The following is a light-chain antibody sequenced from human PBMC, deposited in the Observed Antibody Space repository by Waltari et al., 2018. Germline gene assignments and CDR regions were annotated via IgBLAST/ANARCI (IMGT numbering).Light chain of an antibody. CDR2: HAS. CDR3: QQYNNWPFT. V-gene: IGKV3-15*01. Sequence: DIVMTQSPGTLSVSPGARATLSCRASQSVSNKVAWFQQKPGQAPRLLIYHASARATGVPARFSGSASGTEFTLTISSLQSEDFGVYYCQQYNNWPFTFGPGTKMAIK. CDR1: QSVSNK. J-gene: IGKJ3*01.